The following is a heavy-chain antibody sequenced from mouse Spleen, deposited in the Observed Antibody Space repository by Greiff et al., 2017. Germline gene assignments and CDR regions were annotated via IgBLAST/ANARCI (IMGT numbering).Heavy chain of an antibody. CDR3: ARAYYRYDDYFDY. D-gene: IGHD2-14*01. Sequence: VQLQQSGPVLVKPGASVKMSCKASGYTFTDYYMNWVKQSHGKSLEWIGVINPYNGGTSYNQKFKGKATLTVDKSSSTAYMELNSLTSEDSAVYYCARAYYRYDDYFDYWGQGTTLTVSS. V-gene: IGHV1-19*01. CDR2: INPYNGGT. J-gene: IGHJ2*01. CDR1: GYTFTDYY.